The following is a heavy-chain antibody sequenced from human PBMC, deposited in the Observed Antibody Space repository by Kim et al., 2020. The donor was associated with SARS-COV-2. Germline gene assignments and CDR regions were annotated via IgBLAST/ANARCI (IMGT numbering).Heavy chain of an antibody. D-gene: IGHD3-22*01. CDR3: ASRLGDAFDI. Sequence: IANYAQKFQGRVTITADKSTSTAYMELSSLRSEDTAVYYCASRLGDAFDIWGQGTMVTVSS. J-gene: IGHJ3*02. V-gene: IGHV1-69*02. CDR2: IA.